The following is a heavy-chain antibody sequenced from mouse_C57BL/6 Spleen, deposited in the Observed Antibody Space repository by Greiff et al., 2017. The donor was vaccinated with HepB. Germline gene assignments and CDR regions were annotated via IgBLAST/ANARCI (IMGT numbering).Heavy chain of an antibody. CDR3: ASGYGSSGAWFAY. Sequence: EVKLQESGPGLVKPSQSLSLTCSVTGYSITSGYYWNWIRQFPGNKLEWMGYISYDGSNNYNPSLKNRISITRDTSKNQFFLKLNSVTTEDTATYYCASGYGSSGAWFAYWGQGTLVTVSA. CDR1: GYSITSGYY. V-gene: IGHV3-6*01. J-gene: IGHJ3*01. CDR2: ISYDGSN. D-gene: IGHD1-1*01.